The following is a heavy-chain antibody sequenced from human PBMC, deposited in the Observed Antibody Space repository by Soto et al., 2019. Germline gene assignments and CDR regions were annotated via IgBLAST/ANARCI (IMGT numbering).Heavy chain of an antibody. CDR2: INPSGGNT. CDR3: ARVIVPTTVTTSNWFDP. D-gene: IGHD4-17*01. V-gene: IGHV1-46*01. Sequence: ASVKVSCKASGYTFTTHYMHRVRQAPGQGLEWMGIINPSGGNTNYAQKFQGRVTMTSDTSTSTVYMELSSLTTDDTAVYYCARVIVPTTVTTSNWFDPWGQGTLVTVSS. J-gene: IGHJ5*02. CDR1: GYTFTTHY.